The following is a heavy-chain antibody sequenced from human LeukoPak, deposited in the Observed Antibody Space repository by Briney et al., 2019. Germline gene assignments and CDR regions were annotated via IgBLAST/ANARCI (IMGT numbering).Heavy chain of an antibody. CDR3: ARAVAGTDEIDS. CDR1: GFSFSTYD. Sequence: PGGSPRLSCAGSGFSFSTYDMLWVRQAPGKGLEWVSAIGSGGDTYYAGSVKGRFTISRESANNSFYLQMNSLNAGDTAVYFCARAVAGTDEIDSWGQGTLVTVSS. J-gene: IGHJ4*02. D-gene: IGHD6-19*01. V-gene: IGHV3-13*01. CDR2: IGSGGDT.